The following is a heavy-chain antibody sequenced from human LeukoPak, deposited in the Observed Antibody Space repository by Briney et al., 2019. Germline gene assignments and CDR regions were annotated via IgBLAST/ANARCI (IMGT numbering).Heavy chain of an antibody. CDR3: AKDSGRYLSYQRLFDY. J-gene: IGHJ4*02. V-gene: IGHV3-30*02. D-gene: IGHD1-26*01. CDR2: IWYDGINK. Sequence: GGSLRLSCAASGLTFNSYGMHWVRQTPGRGLEWVAFIWYDGINKYYADSVKGRFTISRDNSKNTLFLQMNSLRAEDTAMYYCAKDSGRYLSYQRLFDYWGQGTLVTVSS. CDR1: GLTFNSYG.